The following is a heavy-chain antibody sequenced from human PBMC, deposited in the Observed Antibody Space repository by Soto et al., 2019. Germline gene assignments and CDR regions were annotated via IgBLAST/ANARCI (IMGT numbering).Heavy chain of an antibody. Sequence: SETLSLTCTVSGVTVSSDAYYWSWIRQHPGKGLEWIGNIYHTGSTYYSPSLKSRVAISLDTSKNQFSLTLTSVTAADTAVYYCAGFLFRDNKCSKFDNWGQGTLVTVSS. CDR3: AGFLFRDNKCSKFDN. D-gene: IGHD1-1*01. V-gene: IGHV4-31*03. CDR2: IYHTGST. CDR1: GVTVSSDAYY. J-gene: IGHJ4*02.